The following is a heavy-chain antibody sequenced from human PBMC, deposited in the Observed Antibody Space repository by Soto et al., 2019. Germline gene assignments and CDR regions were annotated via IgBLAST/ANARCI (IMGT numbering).Heavy chain of an antibody. CDR1: GYSFTSYW. Sequence: PGESLKISWKGSGYSFTSYWIGWVRQMAGKGREWMGIIYPGDSDTRYSPSFQGQVTISADKSISTAYLQWSSLKASDTAMYYCARLSAVEVVAATPRYYYYGMDVWGQGTTVTVSS. CDR3: ARLSAVEVVAATPRYYYYGMDV. CDR2: IYPGDSDT. V-gene: IGHV5-51*01. J-gene: IGHJ6*02. D-gene: IGHD2-15*01.